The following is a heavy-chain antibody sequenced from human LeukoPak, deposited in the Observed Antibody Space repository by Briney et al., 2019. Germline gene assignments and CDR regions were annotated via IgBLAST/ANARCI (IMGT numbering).Heavy chain of an antibody. D-gene: IGHD2-2*01. J-gene: IGHJ3*02. CDR2: INPNSGGT. V-gene: IGHV1-2*02. Sequence: ASVKVSCKASGYTFTGYYMHWVRQAPGQGLEWMGWINPNSGGTNYAQKFQGRVTMTRDTSISTAYMELSRLRSDDTAVYYCARALGGAAADAFDIWGQGTMVTVSS. CDR3: ARALGGAAADAFDI. CDR1: GYTFTGYY.